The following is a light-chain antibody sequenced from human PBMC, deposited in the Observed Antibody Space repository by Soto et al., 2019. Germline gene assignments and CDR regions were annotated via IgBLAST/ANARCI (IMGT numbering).Light chain of an antibody. CDR2: AAS. J-gene: IGKJ4*01. CDR1: QSISRY. CDR3: QKYNSAPLT. Sequence: IQMTQSPSSLSASIGDRVTITCRASQSISRYLIWYQQKPGKAPNLLIYAASTLQAGVPSRFSGSGSGTDFTLTISSLQPEDVAAYYCQKYNSAPLTFGGGTKVDIK. V-gene: IGKV1-27*01.